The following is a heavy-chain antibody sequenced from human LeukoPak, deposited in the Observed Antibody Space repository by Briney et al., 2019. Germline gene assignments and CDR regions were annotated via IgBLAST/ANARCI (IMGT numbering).Heavy chain of an antibody. Sequence: ASVTVSCKASGGTFSSYAISWVRQAPGQGLEWMGGIIPIFGTANYAQKFQGRVTITTDESTSTAYMELSSLRSEDTAVYYCARARGPGYSYGFRPYYFDYWGQGTLVTVSS. D-gene: IGHD5-18*01. CDR1: GGTFSSYA. CDR2: IIPIFGTA. J-gene: IGHJ4*02. CDR3: ARARGPGYSYGFRPYYFDY. V-gene: IGHV1-69*05.